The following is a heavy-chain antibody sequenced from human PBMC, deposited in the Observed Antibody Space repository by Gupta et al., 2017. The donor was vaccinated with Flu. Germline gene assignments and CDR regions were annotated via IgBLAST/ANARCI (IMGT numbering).Heavy chain of an antibody. V-gene: IGHV1-46*01. J-gene: IGHJ4*02. Sequence: QVQLVQSGAEVKKPGASVKVSCKASGYTFTSYYMHWVRQAPGQGLEWMGIINPSRGSTSYAQKFQGRVTMTRDTSTSTVYMELSSLRSEDTAVYYCARATLMAQRSAGYDYWGQGTLVTVSS. CDR2: INPSRGST. CDR1: GYTFTSYY. D-gene: IGHD6-19*01. CDR3: ARATLMAQRSAGYDY.